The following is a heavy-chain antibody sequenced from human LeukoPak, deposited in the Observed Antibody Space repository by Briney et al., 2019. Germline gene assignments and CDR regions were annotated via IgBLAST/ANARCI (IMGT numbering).Heavy chain of an antibody. D-gene: IGHD1-26*01. J-gene: IGHJ4*02. Sequence: GASVKVSCKASGYTFTGYYMHWVRQAPGQGLEWMGGIIPIFGTANYAQKFQGRVTITTDESTSTAYMELSSLRSEDTAVYYCARGHSSGSYLYYFDYWGQGTLVTVSS. V-gene: IGHV1-69*05. CDR1: GYTFTGYY. CDR3: ARGHSSGSYLYYFDY. CDR2: IIPIFGTA.